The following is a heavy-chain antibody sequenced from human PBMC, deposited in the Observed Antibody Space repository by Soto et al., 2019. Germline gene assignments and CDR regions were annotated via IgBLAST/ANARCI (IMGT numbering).Heavy chain of an antibody. D-gene: IGHD1-26*01. J-gene: IGHJ4*02. CDR1: GGTFSSYS. CDR2: IIPIFGTA. V-gene: IGHV1-69*01. Sequence: QVQLVQSGAEVKKPGSSVKVSCKASGGTFSSYSINWVRQAPGQGLEWMGEIIPIFGTANYAKKFQGRVRITADESTSTAYMELSSLRSEDTAVYYCARDGGRHSGGIDYWGQGTRVTVSS. CDR3: ARDGGRHSGGIDY.